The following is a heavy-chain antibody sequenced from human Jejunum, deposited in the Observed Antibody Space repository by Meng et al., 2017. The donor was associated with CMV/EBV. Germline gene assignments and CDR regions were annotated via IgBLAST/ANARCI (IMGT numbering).Heavy chain of an antibody. J-gene: IGHJ4*02. CDR2: ISYNGGRT. CDR3: AREGTSSFSLDS. CDR1: GFTFSNSP. D-gene: IGHD3-10*01. Sequence: SGFTFSNSPMHWVRQAPGKGLEWVAYISYNGGRTYGADSVKGRFTISRDNSKNTVYLQMNSPRADDTAVYYCAREGTSSFSLDSWGQGTLVTVSS. V-gene: IGHV3-30*14.